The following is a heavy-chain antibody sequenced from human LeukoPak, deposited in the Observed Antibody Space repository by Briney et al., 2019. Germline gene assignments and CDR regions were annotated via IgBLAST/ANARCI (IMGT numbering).Heavy chain of an antibody. J-gene: IGHJ6*03. CDR2: IYYSGST. Sequence: PSETLSLTCTVSGGSISSYYWSWIRQPPGKGLEWIGYIYYSGSTNYNPSLKSRVTISVDRSKNQFSLKLSSVTAADTAVYYCARDPPGGYSYGNYYYMDVWGKGTTVTVSS. CDR1: GGSISSYY. D-gene: IGHD5-18*01. V-gene: IGHV4-59*12. CDR3: ARDPPGGYSYGNYYYMDV.